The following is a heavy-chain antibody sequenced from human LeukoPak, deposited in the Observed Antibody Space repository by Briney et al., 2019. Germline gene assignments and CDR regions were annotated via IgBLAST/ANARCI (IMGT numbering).Heavy chain of an antibody. CDR1: GFRFGGST. V-gene: IGHV3-21*01. CDR3: ARDASIGLDV. D-gene: IGHD3-9*01. Sequence: EGSLRLSCAASGFRFGGSTISWVRQAPGKGLQWVSSISDSGNTYYAESLKGRITVSRDNAKNSLFLQMNSLRADDTAVYYCARDASIGLDVWGHGTTVTVSS. CDR2: ISDSGNT. J-gene: IGHJ6*02.